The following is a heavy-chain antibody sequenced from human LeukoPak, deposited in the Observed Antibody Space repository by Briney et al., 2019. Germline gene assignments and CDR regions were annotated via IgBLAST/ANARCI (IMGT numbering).Heavy chain of an antibody. Sequence: GASVKVSCKASGYTFTNYYIHWVRQAPGQGLEWMGVISPNGASTTYAQKLQGRVTVTRDTSTSTVYMELSSLRSEDTAMYYCARDPRNRNDGFYYYMDVWGQGTTVTVS. CDR1: GYTFTNYY. J-gene: IGHJ6*03. D-gene: IGHD1-1*01. V-gene: IGHV1-46*03. CDR3: ARDPRNRNDGFYYYMDV. CDR2: ISPNGAST.